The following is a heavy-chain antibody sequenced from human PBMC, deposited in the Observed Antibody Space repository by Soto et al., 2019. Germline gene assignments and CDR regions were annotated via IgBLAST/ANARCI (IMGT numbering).Heavy chain of an antibody. Sequence: GGSLRLSCAASGFTFSSYARRWVSQAPGKGLEWVAVISYDGSNKYYADSVKGRFAISRDNSKNTLYLQMNSLRAEDTAVYYCARPRSAYDFWSGIDYWGQGTLVTVSS. D-gene: IGHD3-3*01. V-gene: IGHV3-30*09. CDR1: GFTFSSYA. J-gene: IGHJ4*02. CDR2: ISYDGSNK. CDR3: ARPRSAYDFWSGIDY.